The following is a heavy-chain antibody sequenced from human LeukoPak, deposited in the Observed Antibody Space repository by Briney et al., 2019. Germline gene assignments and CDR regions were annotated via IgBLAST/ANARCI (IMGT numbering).Heavy chain of an antibody. D-gene: IGHD6-13*01. J-gene: IGHJ4*02. Sequence: ASVKVSCKASGYTFTDSYIHWVRQAPGQGLEWMGRINPNSGDPNYPQKFQGRVTMTRDTSISTAYMELSRLRSDDTAVYYCARAESSDSSSLGDYWGQGTLVTVSS. CDR1: GYTFTDSY. CDR3: ARAESSDSSSLGDY. V-gene: IGHV1-2*06. CDR2: INPNSGDP.